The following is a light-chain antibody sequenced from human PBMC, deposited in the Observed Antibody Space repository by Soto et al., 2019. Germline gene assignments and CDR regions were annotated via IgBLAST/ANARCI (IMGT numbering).Light chain of an antibody. V-gene: IGKV3-15*01. Sequence: EIVMTQSPATLSVSPGERATLSCRASQSVSSNLAWYQQKPGQAPRLLIYGASTRATGIPARFSGSGSGTEFTLTISSMPSADFALYYCQQYNNWPRTFGQGTKVDIK. J-gene: IGKJ1*01. CDR3: QQYNNWPRT. CDR1: QSVSSN. CDR2: GAS.